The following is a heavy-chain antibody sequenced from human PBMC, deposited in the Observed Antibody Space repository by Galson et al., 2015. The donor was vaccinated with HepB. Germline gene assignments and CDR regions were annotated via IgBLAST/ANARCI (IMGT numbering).Heavy chain of an antibody. V-gene: IGHV3-30*04. CDR3: ARGAVRIFGVVPDG. J-gene: IGHJ4*02. D-gene: IGHD3-3*01. CDR2: ISFDGNNQ. CDR1: GFTFSNYP. Sequence: SLRLSCAASGFTFSNYPMHWVRQAPGKGLEWVAVISFDGNNQYHADSLKGRFTISRDNSKNTLYLQMNILRPEDTAVYYCARGAVRIFGVVPDGWGQGTLVTVSS.